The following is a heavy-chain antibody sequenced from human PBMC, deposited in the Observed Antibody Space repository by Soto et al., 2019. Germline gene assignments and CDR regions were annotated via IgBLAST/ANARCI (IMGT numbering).Heavy chain of an antibody. CDR3: ARTCSGGTCSFDY. V-gene: IGHV3-66*01. Sequence: ESGGGLVQPGGSLRLSCAASGFTVSSNYMRGVRQAPGKGLEWVSVIYSGGSTYYADSVKGRFTISRDNSENTLYLQMNSLRAEDTAVYYCARTCSGGTCSFDYWGQGTLVTVSS. CDR2: IYSGGST. CDR1: GFTVSSNY. J-gene: IGHJ4*02. D-gene: IGHD2-15*01.